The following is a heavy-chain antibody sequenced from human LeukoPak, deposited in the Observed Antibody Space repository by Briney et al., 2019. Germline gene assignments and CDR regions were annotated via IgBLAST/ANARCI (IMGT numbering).Heavy chain of an antibody. D-gene: IGHD6-13*01. Sequence: GASVKVSCKASGGTFSSYAISWVRQAPGQGLEWMGGIIPIFGTANYAQKFQGRVTITADESTSTAYMELSSLRSEDTAVYYCASSWCYYYYGMDVWGQGTTVTVSS. V-gene: IGHV1-69*13. CDR1: GGTFSSYA. CDR3: ASSWCYYYYGMDV. J-gene: IGHJ6*02. CDR2: IIPIFGTA.